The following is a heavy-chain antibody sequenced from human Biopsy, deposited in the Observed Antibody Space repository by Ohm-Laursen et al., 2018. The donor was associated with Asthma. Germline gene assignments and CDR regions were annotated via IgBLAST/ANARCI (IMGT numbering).Heavy chain of an antibody. V-gene: IGHV4-30-4*01. J-gene: IGHJ5*02. Sequence: SQTLSLTCTVSGASIKTDDHCWSWLRQPPGKVLEWFGFNHYSGSTSYNPSLKGGVTIPVDTSKNQFSLKLSSVTAADTAVYYCARASVAAFSNWFDPWGQGTLVTVSS. CDR1: GASIKTDDHC. CDR3: ARASVAAFSNWFDP. D-gene: IGHD6-19*01. CDR2: NHYSGST.